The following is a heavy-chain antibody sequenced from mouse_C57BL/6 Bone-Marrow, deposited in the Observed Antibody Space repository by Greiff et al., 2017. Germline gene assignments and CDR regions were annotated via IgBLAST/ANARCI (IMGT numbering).Heavy chain of an antibody. CDR2: IDPSDSYT. V-gene: IGHV1-69*01. D-gene: IGHD3-3*01. CDR1: GYTFTSYW. J-gene: IGHJ2*01. CDR3: ARRGPYCDY. Sequence: QVQLQQPGAELVMPGASVKLSCKASGYTFTSYWMHWVKQRPGQGLEWIGEIDPSDSYTNYNQKFKGKSTLTVDKSSSTAYMQLSSLTSEDSAVYYCARRGPYCDYWGQGTTLTVSS.